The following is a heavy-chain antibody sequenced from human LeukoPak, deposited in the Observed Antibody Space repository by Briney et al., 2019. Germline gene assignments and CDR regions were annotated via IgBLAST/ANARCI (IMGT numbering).Heavy chain of an antibody. CDR2: IFYSGST. CDR1: GGSISSYY. CDR3: AKSIGYVLINT. V-gene: IGHV4-59*12. Sequence: SETLSLTCTVSGGSISSYYWSWIRQPPGKGLEWIGNIFYSGSTYYGPSLTSRLTISIETSRNQFSLKLNSVTVAATAVSYYAKSIGYVLINTWGQGTMVTVSS. J-gene: IGHJ3*01. D-gene: IGHD3-22*01.